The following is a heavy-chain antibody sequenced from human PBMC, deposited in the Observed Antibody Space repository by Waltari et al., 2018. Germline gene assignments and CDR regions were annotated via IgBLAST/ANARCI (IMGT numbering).Heavy chain of an antibody. CDR2: IYSGGNT. D-gene: IGHD3-16*01. Sequence: EVQLVESGGGLVQPGGSLRLSCVASGFTVGNKYLGWVRQAPGKGLEWVSLIYSGGNTRYADSVKGRFTISRDGSKNTVYLQMTSLRAEDTAVYYCARNVGELGVWGQGTTVTVSS. CDR1: GFTVGNKY. CDR3: ARNVGELGV. V-gene: IGHV3-66*01. J-gene: IGHJ6*02.